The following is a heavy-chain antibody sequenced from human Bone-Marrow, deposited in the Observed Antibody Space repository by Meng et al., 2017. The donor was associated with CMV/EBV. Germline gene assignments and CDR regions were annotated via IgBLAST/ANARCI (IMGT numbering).Heavy chain of an antibody. V-gene: IGHV1-2*02. J-gene: IGHJ6*02. Sequence: ASVKVSCKASGYTFTGYYMHWVRQAPGQGLEWMGWINPNSGGTNYAQKFQGRVTMTRDTSISTAYMELSRLRSDDTAVYYCARPSIVVVPAAIPPHMSGYYYYGMDVWGQGTTVTVSS. D-gene: IGHD2-2*02. CDR3: ARPSIVVVPAAIPPHMSGYYYYGMDV. CDR1: GYTFTGYY. CDR2: INPNSGGT.